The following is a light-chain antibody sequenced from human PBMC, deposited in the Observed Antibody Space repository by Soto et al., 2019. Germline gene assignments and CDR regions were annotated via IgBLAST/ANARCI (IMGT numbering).Light chain of an antibody. CDR2: DDS. J-gene: IGLJ2*01. CDR1: NIETKS. Sequence: SYELTQPPSVSVAPGQTARIACGGTNIETKSVHWYQQKPGQAPVLVVYDDSRRPSGIPERFSGSNSGNTATLTISRVEDGDEADYYCQVWDTTSDHVVFGGGTKLTVL. V-gene: IGLV3-21*02. CDR3: QVWDTTSDHVV.